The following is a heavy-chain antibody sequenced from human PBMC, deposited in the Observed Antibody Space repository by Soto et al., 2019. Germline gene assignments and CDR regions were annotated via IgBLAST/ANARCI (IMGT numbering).Heavy chain of an antibody. V-gene: IGHV1-69*02. D-gene: IGHD2-2*01. Sequence: QVQLVQSGAEVKKPGSSVKVSCKASGGTFSSYTINWVRQAPGQGLEWMGRIIPILGIANYAQKFQGRVTITAYKSTSPAYMELSSLRSEDTAVDYCAKNVVPAARSWFDPWGQGTLVTVSS. CDR1: GGTFSSYT. J-gene: IGHJ5*02. CDR2: IIPILGIA. CDR3: AKNVVPAARSWFDP.